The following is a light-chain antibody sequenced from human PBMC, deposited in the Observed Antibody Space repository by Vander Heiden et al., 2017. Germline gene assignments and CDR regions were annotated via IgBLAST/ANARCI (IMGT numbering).Light chain of an antibody. V-gene: IGLV2-8*01. CDR1: SSDIGAYTY. CDR2: EVN. J-gene: IGLJ3*02. Sequence: QSALTQPPSASGAPGQSVTISCTGTSSDIGAYTYVSWYQQYAGKAPKLMIYEVNKRPSGVPDRFSGSKFGNTAYLTVSGLQAEDEADYYCSSFAGSRVFGGGTKLTVL. CDR3: SSFAGSRV.